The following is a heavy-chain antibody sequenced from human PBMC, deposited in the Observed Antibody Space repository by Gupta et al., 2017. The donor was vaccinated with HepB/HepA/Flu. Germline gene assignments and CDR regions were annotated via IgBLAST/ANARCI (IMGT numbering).Heavy chain of an antibody. J-gene: IGHJ4*02. D-gene: IGHD3-3*01. CDR3: AKVWGGYYFDY. CDR2: ITDSSGGT. V-gene: IGHV3-23*01. CDR1: GFTFSTSA. Sequence: EVHVLESGGTLVQPGGSLRPSCEASGFTFSTSAMTWVRQAPGRGLEWVAGITDSSGGTFYADSVKGRFTVTRDNSKNTLYLQMNSLRADDTAEYYCAKVWGGYYFDYWGQGTLVIVS.